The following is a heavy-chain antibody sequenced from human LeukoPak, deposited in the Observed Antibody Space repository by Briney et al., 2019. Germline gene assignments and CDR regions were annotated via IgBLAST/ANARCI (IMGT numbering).Heavy chain of an antibody. CDR3: ARVLFGNYGMDV. Sequence: PSETLSLTCTVSGGSISGSGYYWGWIRQPPGKGLEWIGNIYYSGSTYYSPSLKSRVAMSVDTSMNQFSLKLSSVTAADTAVYYCARVLFGNYGMDVWGQGTTVIVSS. CDR2: IYYSGST. V-gene: IGHV4-31*03. D-gene: IGHD3-3*01. J-gene: IGHJ6*02. CDR1: GGSISGSGYY.